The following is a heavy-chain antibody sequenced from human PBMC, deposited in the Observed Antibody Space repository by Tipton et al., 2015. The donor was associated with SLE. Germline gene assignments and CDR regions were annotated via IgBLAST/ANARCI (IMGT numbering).Heavy chain of an antibody. J-gene: IGHJ6*02. V-gene: IGHV4-59*01. CDR2: IYYSGSP. CDR3: AKATGITGYSYYFGLDV. Sequence: TLSLTCTVSGGSISSDSWNWIRQPPGKGLEWIGYIYYSGSPNYNPSLKSRLTISVDMSKNQISLKLSSVTAADTAVYYCAKATGITGYSYYFGLDVWGRGTTIIVAS. D-gene: IGHD1-1*01. CDR1: GGSISSDS.